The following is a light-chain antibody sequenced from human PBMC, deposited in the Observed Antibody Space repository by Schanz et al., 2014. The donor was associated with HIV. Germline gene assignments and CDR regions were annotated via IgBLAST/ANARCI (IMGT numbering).Light chain of an antibody. CDR3: QQSFSSPYT. V-gene: IGKV1-39*01. CDR1: QSISSY. CDR2: GAS. J-gene: IGKJ2*01. Sequence: DIQMTQSPSPLSASVGGRVTITCRASQSISSYLNWYQQKSGKAPKLLIEGASSLQRGVPPRFSGSGSGTDFTLSISSLQVEDLATYFCQQSFSSPYTFGQGTKLEIK.